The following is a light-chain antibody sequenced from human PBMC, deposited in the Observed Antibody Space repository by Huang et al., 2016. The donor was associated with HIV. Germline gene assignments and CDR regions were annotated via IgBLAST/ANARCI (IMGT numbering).Light chain of an antibody. J-gene: IGKJ1*01. CDR2: LGS. V-gene: IGKV2-28*01. CDR1: QSLLHSNGYNY. Sequence: DIVMTQSPLSLPVTPGEPASISCRSSQSLLHSNGYNYLNWYLQKPGQSPQLLVSLGSIRASGVPDSFSGSGPGTDFTLKISRVEAEDVGLYYCMQALQTPWTFGQGTKVEIK. CDR3: MQALQTPWT.